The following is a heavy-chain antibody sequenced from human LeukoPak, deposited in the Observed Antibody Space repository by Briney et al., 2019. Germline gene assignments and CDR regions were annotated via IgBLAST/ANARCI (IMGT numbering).Heavy chain of an antibody. CDR1: GFTFSNAW. D-gene: IGHD5-24*01. V-gene: IGHV3-15*01. Sequence: PGGSLTLSCAASGFTFSNAWMSWVRHAPGKGLEGVGRAKSTTNGGTTDYAAQVTGRFTISRDDSKNTLYLQRKSMKAEDTAVYYYTKDDPTSRAWGQGALVTVSS. J-gene: IGHJ4*02. CDR2: AKSTTNGGTT. CDR3: TKDDPTSRA.